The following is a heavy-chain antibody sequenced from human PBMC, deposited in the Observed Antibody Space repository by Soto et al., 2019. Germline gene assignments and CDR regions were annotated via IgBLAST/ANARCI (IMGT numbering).Heavy chain of an antibody. V-gene: IGHV4-59*01. CDR3: ARDHYDSIPGASYYYGMDV. J-gene: IGHJ6*02. Sequence: SETLSLTCTVSGGSTSSYYWSWIRQPPGKGLEWIGYIYYSGSTNYNPSLKSRVTISVDTSKNQFSLKLSSVTAADTAVYYCARDHYDSIPGASYYYGMDVWGQGTTVTVSS. CDR2: IYYSGST. CDR1: GGSTSSYY. D-gene: IGHD3-22*01.